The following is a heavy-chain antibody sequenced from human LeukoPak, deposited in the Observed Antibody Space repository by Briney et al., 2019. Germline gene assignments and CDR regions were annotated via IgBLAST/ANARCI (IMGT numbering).Heavy chain of an antibody. V-gene: IGHV3-23*01. CDR3: AKSSGCGSTSCYSRVFDY. CDR1: GFTFSSYA. J-gene: IGHJ4*02. CDR2: ISGSGGST. D-gene: IGHD2-2*01. Sequence: GGSPRLSCAASGFTFSSYAMSWVRQAPGKGLEWVSAISGSGGSTYYADSVKGRFTISRDNSKNTLYLQMNSLRAEDTAVYYCAKSSGCGSTSCYSRVFDYRGQGTLVTVSS.